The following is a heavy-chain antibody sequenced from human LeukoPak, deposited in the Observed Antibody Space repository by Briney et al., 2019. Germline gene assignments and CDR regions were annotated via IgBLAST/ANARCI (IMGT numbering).Heavy chain of an antibody. Sequence: GGSLRLSCAASGFTFSSYAMSWVRQAPGKGLEWVAVISYDGSNKYYADSVKGRFTISRDNSKNTLYLQMNSLRAEDTAVYYCAKAMVRGVMDYYGMDVWGQGTTVTVSS. J-gene: IGHJ6*02. CDR3: AKAMVRGVMDYYGMDV. CDR2: ISYDGSNK. CDR1: GFTFSSYA. V-gene: IGHV3-30*18. D-gene: IGHD3-10*01.